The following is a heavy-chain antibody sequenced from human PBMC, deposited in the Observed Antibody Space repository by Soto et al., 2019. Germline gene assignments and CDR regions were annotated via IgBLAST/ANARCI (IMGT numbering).Heavy chain of an antibody. Sequence: QVQLVQSGAEVKKPGSSVKVSCKASGGTFSSYTISWVRQAPGQGLEWMGRIIPILGIANYAQKFQGRVTITADKSTSTAYMELSSLRSEDTAVSHCAMEYCSSTSCYRDYWGQGTLVTVSS. V-gene: IGHV1-69*02. CDR1: GGTFSSYT. CDR3: AMEYCSSTSCYRDY. J-gene: IGHJ4*02. CDR2: IIPILGIA. D-gene: IGHD2-2*02.